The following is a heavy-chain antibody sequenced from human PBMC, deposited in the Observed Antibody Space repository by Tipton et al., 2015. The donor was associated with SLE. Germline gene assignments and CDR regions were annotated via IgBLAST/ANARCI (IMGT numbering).Heavy chain of an antibody. CDR3: ARDRRDFDH. V-gene: IGHV3-7*01. J-gene: IGHJ2*01. CDR1: GFTFRTYW. CDR2: INQDGDEK. Sequence: SLRLSCVASGFTFRTYWMSWVRQAPGKGLEWVASINQDGDEKYYVDSVKGRFTISRDNSKDSLYLQMNSLRAADTAVYYCARDRRDFDHWGRGALVTVSS.